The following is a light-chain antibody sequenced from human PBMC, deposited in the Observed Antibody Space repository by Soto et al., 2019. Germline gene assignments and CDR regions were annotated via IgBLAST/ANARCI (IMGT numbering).Light chain of an antibody. CDR3: QQYDNLPPTWT. CDR1: QDIATY. J-gene: IGKJ1*01. CDR2: DAS. Sequence: DIQMTQSPSSLSASVGNRVTITCQASQDIATYLNWYQQKPGKAPNLLIYDASNLESGVPSRFSGVGYGTHLTFTISNLQPEDIATYDCQQYDNLPPTWTFGQGTKVEIE. V-gene: IGKV1-33*01.